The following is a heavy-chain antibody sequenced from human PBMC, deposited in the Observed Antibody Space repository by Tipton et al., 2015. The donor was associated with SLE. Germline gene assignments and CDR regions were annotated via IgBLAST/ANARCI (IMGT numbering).Heavy chain of an antibody. D-gene: IGHD4-17*01. CDR2: IYYSGST. CDR3: ATAHYSEYDFDN. Sequence: TLSLTCSVFGASINSYYWSWIRQPPGKGLEWIGYIYYSGSTNYNPSLKSRVTISVDTSKNQVSLKLNSVTAADTAVYYCATAHYSEYDFDNWGQGTLVTVSS. CDR1: GASINSYY. V-gene: IGHV4-59*08. J-gene: IGHJ4*02.